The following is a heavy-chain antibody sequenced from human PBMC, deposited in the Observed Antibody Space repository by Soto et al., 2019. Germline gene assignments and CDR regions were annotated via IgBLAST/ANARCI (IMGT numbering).Heavy chain of an antibody. V-gene: IGHV4-39*01. CDR1: GGSIRSSDYY. J-gene: IGHJ5*02. Sequence: QLQLQESGPGLVKPSETLSLTCTVSGGSIRSSDYYWGWVRQPPGKGLDWIGSISNSGSTYYNPSLKGRVTISVDTSKNQFSLNLRSVTVADTAVYYCARHVLYSTSYNWFDPWGQGTLVTVSS. CDR3: ARHVLYSTSYNWFDP. D-gene: IGHD4-4*01. CDR2: ISNSGST.